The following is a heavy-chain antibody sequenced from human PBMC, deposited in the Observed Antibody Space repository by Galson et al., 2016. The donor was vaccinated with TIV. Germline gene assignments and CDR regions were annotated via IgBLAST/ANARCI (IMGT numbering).Heavy chain of an antibody. Sequence: SLRLSCAASGFTFSSYWMIWFRQAPGKGLEWVANIKQDGRVKYYVDSVKGRFTISRDNAKNSVYLQMNSLRAEDTAVYYCARGGIAPGEYWGQGIVVTVSS. J-gene: IGHJ4*02. D-gene: IGHD6-25*01. CDR2: IKQDGRVK. CDR1: GFTFSSYW. V-gene: IGHV3-7*03. CDR3: ARGGIAPGEY.